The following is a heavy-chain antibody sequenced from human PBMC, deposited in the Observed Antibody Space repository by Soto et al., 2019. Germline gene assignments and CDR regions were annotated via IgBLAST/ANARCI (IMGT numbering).Heavy chain of an antibody. J-gene: IGHJ3*02. CDR3: AKDRYDFWSGYYPNRGYDAFDI. Sequence: GGSLRLSCAASGFTFSSYAMSWVRQAPGKGLEWVSAISGSGGSTYYADSVKGRFTISRDNSKNTLYLQMNSLRAEDTAVYYCAKDRYDFWSGYYPNRGYDAFDIWGQGTMVTVSS. D-gene: IGHD3-3*01. V-gene: IGHV3-23*01. CDR2: ISGSGGST. CDR1: GFTFSSYA.